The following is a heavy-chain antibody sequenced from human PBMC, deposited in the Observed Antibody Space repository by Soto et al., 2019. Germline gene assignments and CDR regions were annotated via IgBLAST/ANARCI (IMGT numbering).Heavy chain of an antibody. Sequence: VQLVESGGGLVQPGGSLRLSCAASGFTFSSYWMHWVRQAPGKGLVWVSRINSDGSSTSYADSVKGRFTISRDNAKNTLYLQMNSLRAEDTAVYYCARGPIGDAAMVTNYFDYWGQGTLVTVSS. D-gene: IGHD5-18*01. V-gene: IGHV3-74*01. J-gene: IGHJ4*02. CDR1: GFTFSSYW. CDR2: INSDGSST. CDR3: ARGPIGDAAMVTNYFDY.